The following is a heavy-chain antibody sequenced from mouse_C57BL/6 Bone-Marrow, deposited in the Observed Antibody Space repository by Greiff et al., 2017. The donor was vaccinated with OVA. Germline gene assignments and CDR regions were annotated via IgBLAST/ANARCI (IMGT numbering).Heavy chain of an antibody. CDR3: TRPYYSNYVGAMDY. Sequence: VQLQQSGAELVRPGASVTLSCKASGYTFTDYEMHWVKQTPVHGLEWIGAIDPETGGTAYNQKFKGKAILTADKSSSTAYMELRSLTSEDSAVYYCTRPYYSNYVGAMDYWGQGPSVTVSS. D-gene: IGHD2-5*01. V-gene: IGHV1-15*01. J-gene: IGHJ4*01. CDR2: IDPETGGT. CDR1: GYTFTDYE.